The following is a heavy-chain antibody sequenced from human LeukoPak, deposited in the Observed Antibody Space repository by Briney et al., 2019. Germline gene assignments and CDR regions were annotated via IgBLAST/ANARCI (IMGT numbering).Heavy chain of an antibody. CDR1: GYTFTGYY. CDR2: INPNSGGT. D-gene: IGHD3-3*01. Sequence: ASVKVSCKASGYTFTGYYMHWVRQAPGQGLGWVGWINPNSGGTNYAQKFQGRVTMTRDTSISTAYMELSRLRSDDTAVYYCARGRKREWLSPDLDYWGQGTLVTVSS. J-gene: IGHJ4*02. CDR3: ARGRKREWLSPDLDY. V-gene: IGHV1-2*02.